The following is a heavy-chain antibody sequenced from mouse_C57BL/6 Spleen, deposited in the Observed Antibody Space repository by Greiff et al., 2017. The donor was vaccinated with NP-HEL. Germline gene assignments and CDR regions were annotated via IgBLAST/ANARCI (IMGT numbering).Heavy chain of an antibody. CDR3: ARHDYGYYAMDY. CDR2: ISSGSSTI. J-gene: IGHJ4*01. CDR1: GFTFSDYG. D-gene: IGHD2-4*01. V-gene: IGHV5-17*01. Sequence: VQLQQSGGGLVKPGGSLKLSCAASGFTFSDYGMHWVRQAPEKGLEWVAYISSGSSTIYYADTVKGRFTISRDNAKNTLFLQMTSLRSEDTAMYYCARHDYGYYAMDYWGQGTSVTVSS.